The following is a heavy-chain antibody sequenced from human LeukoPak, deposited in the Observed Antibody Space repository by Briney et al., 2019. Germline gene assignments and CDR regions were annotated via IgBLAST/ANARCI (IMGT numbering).Heavy chain of an antibody. CDR1: GFTFSSYW. CDR2: IKQDGSEK. V-gene: IGHV3-7*01. Sequence: GGSLRLSCAASGFTFSSYWMSWVRQAPGKGLEWVANIKQDGSEKYYVDSVKGRFTISRDNAKNSLYLQMNSLRAEDTAVYYCARVMYSSGWSFDYWGQGTLVTVSS. CDR3: ARVMYSSGWSFDY. D-gene: IGHD6-19*01. J-gene: IGHJ4*02.